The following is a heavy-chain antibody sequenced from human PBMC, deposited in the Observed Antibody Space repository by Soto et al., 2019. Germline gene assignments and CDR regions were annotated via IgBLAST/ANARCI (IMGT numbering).Heavy chain of an antibody. D-gene: IGHD6-13*01. CDR3: ASGQQLVYPFYPLALDY. CDR2: IWYDGSNK. CDR1: GFTFSSYG. V-gene: IGHV3-33*01. J-gene: IGHJ4*02. Sequence: GGSLRLSCAASGFTFSSYGMHWVRQAPGKGLEWVAVIWYDGSNKYYADSVKGRFTISRDNSKNTLYLQMNSLRAEDTAVYYCASGQQLVYPFYPLALDYWGQGTLVTVSS.